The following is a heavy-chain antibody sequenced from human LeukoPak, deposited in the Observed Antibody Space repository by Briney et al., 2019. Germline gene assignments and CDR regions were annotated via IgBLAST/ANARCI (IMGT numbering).Heavy chain of an antibody. CDR2: ISNSGRTK. CDR3: ARGGKYCSSTSCPFDY. V-gene: IGHV3-48*03. J-gene: IGHJ4*02. CDR1: GFTFSSYD. D-gene: IGHD2-2*01. Sequence: PGGSLRLSCAASGFTFSSYDINWVRQAPGKGLEWVSYISNSGRTKYYADSVKGRFTISRDNAKNSLYLQMDSLSAEDTAVYYCARGGKYCSSTSCPFDYWGQGTLVTVSS.